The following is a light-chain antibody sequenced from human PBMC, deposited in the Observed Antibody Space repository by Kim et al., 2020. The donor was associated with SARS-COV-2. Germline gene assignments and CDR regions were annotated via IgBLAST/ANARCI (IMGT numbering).Light chain of an antibody. CDR1: SSDVGSSFDL. V-gene: IGLV2-23*02. CDR3: NSYAGSVI. CDR2: EVT. J-gene: IGLJ2*01. Sequence: PRQSITIPCTGTSSDVGSSFDLVSWYQQHPGKAPKLIIYEVTKRPPAVFNRFSGSKSGNTASLTISGLQAEDEAVYYCNSYAGSVIFGRGTQLTVL.